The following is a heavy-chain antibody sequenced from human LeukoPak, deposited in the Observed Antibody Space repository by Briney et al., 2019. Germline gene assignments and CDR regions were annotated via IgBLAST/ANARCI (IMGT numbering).Heavy chain of an antibody. CDR1: GFTFSSYS. Sequence: GGSLRLSGAASGFTFSSYSLNWVRQAPGKGLEWVADIKQDGSEKYYADSVKGRFTISRDNAENSLYLQMNSLRAGDTAVYYCGRDSPYSARGQPTDYWGQGTRVTVSS. D-gene: IGHD6-6*01. CDR2: IKQDGSEK. CDR3: GRDSPYSARGQPTDY. J-gene: IGHJ4*02. V-gene: IGHV3-7*01.